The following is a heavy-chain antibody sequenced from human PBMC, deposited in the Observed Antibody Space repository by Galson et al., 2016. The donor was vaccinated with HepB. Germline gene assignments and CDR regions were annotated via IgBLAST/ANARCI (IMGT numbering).Heavy chain of an antibody. CDR2: IFYSGSI. Sequence: ETLSLTCTVSGGSISSSSYYWGWIRQPPGKGLEWIGNIFYSGSINYNPSLKSRVTISVDSSNNQPSLKLNSVTAADTAVYYCARHVYSSGWYGVYYFDYWGQGTLVTVSS. V-gene: IGHV4-39*01. D-gene: IGHD6-19*01. J-gene: IGHJ4*02. CDR1: GGSISSSSYY. CDR3: ARHVYSSGWYGVYYFDY.